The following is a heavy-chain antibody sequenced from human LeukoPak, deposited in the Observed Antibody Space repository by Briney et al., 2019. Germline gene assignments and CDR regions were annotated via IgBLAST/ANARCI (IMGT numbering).Heavy chain of an antibody. CDR2: VYYIGST. Sequence: SETLSFTCTVSGGSISSFYWSWIRQPPGKGLEWIGYVYYIGSTNYNPSLTSRVTISVDTSKNQFSLKVSSVTTADTAVYYCARGPYGDYAFDYWGQGTLVTVSS. D-gene: IGHD4-17*01. J-gene: IGHJ4*02. CDR3: ARGPYGDYAFDY. V-gene: IGHV4-59*01. CDR1: GGSISSFY.